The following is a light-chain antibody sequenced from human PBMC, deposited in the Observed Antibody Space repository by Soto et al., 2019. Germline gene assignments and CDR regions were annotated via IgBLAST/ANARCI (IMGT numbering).Light chain of an antibody. V-gene: IGLV2-14*03. CDR3: SSYTSSTTGVV. J-gene: IGLJ2*01. CDR1: SSDVGGYNY. CDR2: DVS. Sequence: QSALTQPASVSGSPGQSITISCTGTSSDVGGYNYVSWYQQHQDKAPKLIIYDVSNRPSGVSNRFSGSKSGNTASLTISGLQAEDEADYYCSSYTSSTTGVVFGGGTKLTVL.